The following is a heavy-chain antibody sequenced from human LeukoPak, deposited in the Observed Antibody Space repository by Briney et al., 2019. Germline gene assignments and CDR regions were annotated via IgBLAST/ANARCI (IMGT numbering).Heavy chain of an antibody. CDR3: ARVGDSPRSYYYYYMDV. CDR2: MNPNSGNT. J-gene: IGHJ6*03. D-gene: IGHD3-10*01. Sequence: GASVKVSCKASGYTFTSYDINWVRQATGQGLEWMGWMNPNSGNTGYAQKFQGRVTITRNTSISTAYMELRSLRSDDTAVYYCARVGDSPRSYYYYYMDVWGKGTTVTVSS. V-gene: IGHV1-8*03. CDR1: GYTFTSYD.